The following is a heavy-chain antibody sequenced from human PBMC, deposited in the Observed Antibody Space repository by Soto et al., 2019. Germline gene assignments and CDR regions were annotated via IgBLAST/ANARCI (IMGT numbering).Heavy chain of an antibody. CDR2: IYAGNGNT. V-gene: IGHV1-3*01. CDR1: GYTFTSYA. J-gene: IGHJ5*02. Sequence: QVPLVQSGAEVKKPGASVKVSCKASGYTFTSYAMHWVRQAPGQRLEWMGWIYAGNGNTKYSQKFQGRVTITGDTSASTAYMEVSSLRSEDTAVYYCARARDYYGSGSSRWFDLWGQGTLVTVSS. CDR3: ARARDYYGSGSSRWFDL. D-gene: IGHD3-10*01.